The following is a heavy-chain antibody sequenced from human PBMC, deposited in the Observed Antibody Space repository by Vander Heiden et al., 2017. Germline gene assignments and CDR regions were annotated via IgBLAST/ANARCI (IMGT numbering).Heavy chain of an antibody. V-gene: IGHV3-21*01. CDR1: GFPFSTYP. CDR3: ARLTHGDYDSPFVH. Sequence: EVQLVESGGGLVKPGGSLRLSCAASGFPFSTYPMTWVRQAPGKGLEWISLISSSGTFTYHADSVKGRFTISRDNAMNSLYLQMNSLRGDDTAVYYCARLTHGDYDSPFVHWGQGTLVTVSS. J-gene: IGHJ4*02. CDR2: ISSSGTFT. D-gene: IGHD4-17*01.